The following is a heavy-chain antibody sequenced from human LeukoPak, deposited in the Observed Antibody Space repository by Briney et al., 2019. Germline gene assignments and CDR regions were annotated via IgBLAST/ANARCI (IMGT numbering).Heavy chain of an antibody. D-gene: IGHD1-26*01. J-gene: IGHJ4*02. CDR1: GYTFSDNY. Sequence: GASVKVSCKASGYTFSDNYIHWVRQAPGQGLEWMGIINPNGGITTYAQKFQGRVTMTTDTSTSTIYMDLSSLKSEDTAVYYCARDSEEVAALDYWGQGTLVTVSP. V-gene: IGHV1-46*01. CDR2: INPNGGIT. CDR3: ARDSEEVAALDY.